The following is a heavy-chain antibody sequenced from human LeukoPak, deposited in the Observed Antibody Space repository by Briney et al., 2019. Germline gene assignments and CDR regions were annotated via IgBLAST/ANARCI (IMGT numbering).Heavy chain of an antibody. J-gene: IGHJ6*02. CDR1: GFTFSSYE. V-gene: IGHV3-48*03. D-gene: IGHD3-10*01. CDR3: AREVWFGESYGMDD. CDR2: ISSSGSTI. Sequence: GGSLRLSCAASGFTFSSYEMNWVRQAPGKGLEWVSYISSSGSTIYYADSVKDRFTISRDNAKNSLYLQMNSLRAEDTAVYYCAREVWFGESYGMDDWGQGTTVTVSS.